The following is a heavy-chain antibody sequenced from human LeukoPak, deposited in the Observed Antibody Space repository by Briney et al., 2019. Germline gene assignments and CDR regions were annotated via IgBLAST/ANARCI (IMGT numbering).Heavy chain of an antibody. CDR1: GFTFSSYG. CDR2: IPYDGSSK. Sequence: GGSLRLSCAASGFTFSSYGMHWVRQAPGKGLEWVAVIPYDGSSKYYADPVKGRFTISRDNSKNTLYLQMNSLRTEDTAVYYCVKDRQGAGDGSFDYWGQGTLVTVSS. CDR3: VKDRQGAGDGSFDY. J-gene: IGHJ4*02. V-gene: IGHV3-30*18. D-gene: IGHD1-26*01.